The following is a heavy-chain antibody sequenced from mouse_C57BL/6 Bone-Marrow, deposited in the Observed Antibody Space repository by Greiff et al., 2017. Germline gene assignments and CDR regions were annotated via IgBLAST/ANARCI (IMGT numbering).Heavy chain of an antibody. CDR1: GYTFTDYY. CDR3: ARSTMISYYFDY. CDR2: IYPGSGNT. J-gene: IGHJ2*01. V-gene: IGHV1-76*01. Sequence: QVQLKESGAELVRPGASVKLSCKASGYTFTDYYINWVKQRPGQGLEWIARIYPGSGNTYYNEKFKGKATLTAEKSSSTAYMQLSSLTSEDSAVYFCARSTMISYYFDYWGQGTTLTVSS. D-gene: IGHD2-4*01.